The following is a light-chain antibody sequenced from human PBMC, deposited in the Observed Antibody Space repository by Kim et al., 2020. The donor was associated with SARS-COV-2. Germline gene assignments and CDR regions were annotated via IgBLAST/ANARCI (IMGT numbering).Light chain of an antibody. Sequence: SYELAQPPSVSVSPGQTAIITCSGDKLGDKYACWYQQRPGQSPVLVIYEGTERPSGIPERFSGSKSGTTATLTISGTQATDDADYYCQAWDSRTVIFGGGTQLTVL. J-gene: IGLJ2*01. CDR1: KLGDKY. CDR2: EGT. V-gene: IGLV3-1*01. CDR3: QAWDSRTVI.